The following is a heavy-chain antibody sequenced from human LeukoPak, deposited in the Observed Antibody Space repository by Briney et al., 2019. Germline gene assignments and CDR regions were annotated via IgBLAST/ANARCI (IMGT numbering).Heavy chain of an antibody. CDR1: GFTFSSYA. Sequence: SEGSLRLSCAASGFTFSSYAMSWVRQAPGKGLEWVSAISGSGGSTYYADPVKGRFTISRDNSKNTLYLQMNSLRAEDTAVYYCAKYYYDSSGYYYDPIYFDYWGQGTLVTVSS. J-gene: IGHJ4*02. D-gene: IGHD3-22*01. CDR3: AKYYYDSSGYYYDPIYFDY. CDR2: ISGSGGST. V-gene: IGHV3-23*01.